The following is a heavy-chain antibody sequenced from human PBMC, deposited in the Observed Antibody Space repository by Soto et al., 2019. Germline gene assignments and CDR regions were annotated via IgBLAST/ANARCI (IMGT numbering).Heavy chain of an antibody. V-gene: IGHV1-69*02. J-gene: IGHJ6*03. CDR2: IIPILGIA. CDR3: ARRVVGRRRTFFYYMDV. Sequence: QVQLVQSGAEVKKPGSSVKVSCKASGGTFSSYPISWVRQAPGQGLEWMGRIIPILGIANYAQKFQGRVTITEDKSTSTAHMQLSSLRSEDTAVYYCARRVVGRRRTFFYYMDVWGKGTTVTVSS. CDR1: GGTFSSYP.